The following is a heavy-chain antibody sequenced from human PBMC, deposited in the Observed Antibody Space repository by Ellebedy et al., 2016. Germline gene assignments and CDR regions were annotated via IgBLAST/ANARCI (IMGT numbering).Heavy chain of an antibody. CDR2: INPSGGST. V-gene: IGHV1-46*01. J-gene: IGHJ6*02. Sequence: ASVKVSCXASGYTFTSYYMHWVRQPPGQGLEWMGIINPSGGSTSYAQKFQGRVTMTRDTSTSTVYMELSSLRSEDTAVYYCARDFMVRGVIDYYYGMDVWGQGTTVTVSS. CDR3: ARDFMVRGVIDYYYGMDV. D-gene: IGHD3-10*01. CDR1: GYTFTSYY.